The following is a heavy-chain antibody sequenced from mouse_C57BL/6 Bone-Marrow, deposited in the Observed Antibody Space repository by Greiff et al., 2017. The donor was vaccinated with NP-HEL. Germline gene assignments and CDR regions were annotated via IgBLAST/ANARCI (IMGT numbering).Heavy chain of an antibody. D-gene: IGHD3-2*02. V-gene: IGHV1-61*01. CDR1: GYTFTSYW. Sequence: QVQLQQPGAELVRPGSSVKLSCKASGYTFTSYWMDWVKQRPGHGLEWIGNIYPSDSKTHYNQKFKDKATLTVDKSSSTADMQLSSLTSGDSAVYYCARSGYSSGYVCYFDVWGTGTTVTVSS. CDR2: IYPSDSKT. J-gene: IGHJ1*03. CDR3: ARSGYSSGYVCYFDV.